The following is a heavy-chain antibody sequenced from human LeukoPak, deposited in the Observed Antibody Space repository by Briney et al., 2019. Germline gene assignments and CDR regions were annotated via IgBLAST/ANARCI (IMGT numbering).Heavy chain of an antibody. CDR2: INHSGST. V-gene: IGHV4-34*01. Sequence: SETMPLTRAVLGGTFSGYYWSWLRQLKGKWQEWIGEINHSGSTNYNPSLKSRVTISVDTSKNQFSLKLSSVTAADTAVYYCARFRFAVTLDYWGQGTLVTVSS. CDR3: ARFRFAVTLDY. D-gene: IGHD4-11*01. CDR1: GGTFSGYY. J-gene: IGHJ4*02.